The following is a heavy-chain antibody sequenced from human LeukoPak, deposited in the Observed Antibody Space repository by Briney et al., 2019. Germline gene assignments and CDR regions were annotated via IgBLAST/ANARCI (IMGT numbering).Heavy chain of an antibody. CDR1: GLTFASHA. J-gene: IGHJ6*03. D-gene: IGHD4-11*01. CDR2: VSGSGGTT. CDR3: AKGPAGGYSSYYSFFYMDV. Sequence: PGGSLRLSCGDSGLTFASHAMTWVRQAPGEGLEWVSAVSGSGGTTYYADSVKGRFTISRDNSKNTLYLQMNSLRADDTAVYYCAKGPAGGYSSYYSFFYMDVWGTGTTVIVSS. V-gene: IGHV3-23*01.